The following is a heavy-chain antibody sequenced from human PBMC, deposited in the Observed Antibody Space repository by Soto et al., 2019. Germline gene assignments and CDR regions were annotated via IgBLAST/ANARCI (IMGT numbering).Heavy chain of an antibody. Sequence: SETLSLTCTVSGVSISIYYWSWIRKPPGKGLEWLGYIYSSGSANYNPSLKSRITMSVDTSKNQFSLNLNSVTAADTAVYYCAGVLSGFKDHHFDYWGQGILVTVGS. CDR3: AGVLSGFKDHHFDY. CDR1: GVSISIYY. J-gene: IGHJ4*02. CDR2: IYSSGSA. V-gene: IGHV4-59*01. D-gene: IGHD3-10*01.